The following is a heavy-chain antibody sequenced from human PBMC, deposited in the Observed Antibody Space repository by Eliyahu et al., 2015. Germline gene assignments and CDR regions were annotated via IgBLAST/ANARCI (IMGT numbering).Heavy chain of an antibody. Sequence: EVELLESGGGLVQPGGSLRLSCSASGSPFSDYPMSWVRQAPGKGLEWVSVISARGGARYYADSVKGRFAISRDNFRNTLSLQMDSLRADDTATYYCATNAFFNGSADEEFWGRGTLVTVSS. D-gene: IGHD2-15*01. J-gene: IGHJ4*02. V-gene: IGHV3-23*01. CDR2: ISARGGAR. CDR1: GSPFSDYP. CDR3: ATNAFFNGSADEEF.